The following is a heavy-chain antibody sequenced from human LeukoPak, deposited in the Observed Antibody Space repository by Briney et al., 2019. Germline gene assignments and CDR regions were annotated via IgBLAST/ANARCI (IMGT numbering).Heavy chain of an antibody. CDR1: GYTFTIYD. CDR3: AREGSYSGRNYFDY. CDR2: MNPNSGNT. D-gene: IGHD1-26*01. J-gene: IGHJ4*02. Sequence: GASVKLSFKSSGYTFTIYDINWVRQATGQGLEWMGWMNPNSGNTGYAQKFQGRVTMTRNTSISTAYMELSSLRSEDTAVYYCAREGSYSGRNYFDYWGQGTLVTVSS. V-gene: IGHV1-8*01.